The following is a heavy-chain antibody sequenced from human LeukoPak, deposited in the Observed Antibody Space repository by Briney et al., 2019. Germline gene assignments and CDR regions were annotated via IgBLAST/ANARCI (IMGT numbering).Heavy chain of an antibody. CDR1: GFTFSSYS. J-gene: IGHJ3*02. CDR2: ISTSSGTI. CDR3: ARVLRGAFDI. D-gene: IGHD3-10*01. Sequence: GGSLRLSCAASGFTFSSYSMNWVRQAPGKGLEWVSHISTSSGTIYYADSVKGRFTISGDNAKNSLYLQMNSLRDEDTAVYYCARVLRGAFDIWGQGTMVTVSS. V-gene: IGHV3-48*02.